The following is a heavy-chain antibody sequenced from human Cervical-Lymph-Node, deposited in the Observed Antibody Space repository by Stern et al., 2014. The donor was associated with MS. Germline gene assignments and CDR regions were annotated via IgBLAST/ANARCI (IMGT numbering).Heavy chain of an antibody. CDR3: ARDSRHYDASYYFDS. CDR2: VIPIFGTA. D-gene: IGHD3-16*01. Sequence: QVQLVQSGAEVKKPGSSVKVSCKGSGGTFSSYAINWVRQAPGKGPEWMGGVIPIFGTANYAQKFQGRVTITADESTSTAYMELSSLRSEDTAVYYCARDSRHYDASYYFDSWGQGTLVTVSS. CDR1: GGTFSSYA. J-gene: IGHJ4*02. V-gene: IGHV1-69*01.